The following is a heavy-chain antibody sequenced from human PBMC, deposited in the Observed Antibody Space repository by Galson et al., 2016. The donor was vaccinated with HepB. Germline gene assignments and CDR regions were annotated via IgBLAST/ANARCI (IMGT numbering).Heavy chain of an antibody. J-gene: IGHJ3*02. CDR3: ARDAFPDDACDI. Sequence: SLRLSCVASGFPFSTYGMHWVRQAPGKGLEWVAVIWYDGSNQYYADSVKGRFTISRDISKNTLYLQMNSLRAEDTALYYCARDAFPDDACDIWGQGTMVTVSS. D-gene: IGHD3-16*01. CDR2: IWYDGSNQ. CDR1: GFPFSTYG. V-gene: IGHV3-33*01.